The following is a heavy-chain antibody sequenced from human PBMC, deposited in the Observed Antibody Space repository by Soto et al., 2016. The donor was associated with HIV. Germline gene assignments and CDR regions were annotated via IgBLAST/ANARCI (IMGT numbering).Heavy chain of an antibody. V-gene: IGHV3-74*01. D-gene: IGHD3-22*01. Sequence: EVQLVESGGGLVQPGGSRETLLCSLWIHLQLLLDELGPPSSREGAVWVSHINSDGSSTNYADSVKGRFTISRDNDKNTLYLHMNSLRVEDTAVYYCARATYYYDSSGYFSWFDPWGQGTLVTVSS. CDR3: ARATYYYDSSGYFSWFDP. CDR1: IHLQLLL. J-gene: IGHJ5*02. CDR2: INSDGSST.